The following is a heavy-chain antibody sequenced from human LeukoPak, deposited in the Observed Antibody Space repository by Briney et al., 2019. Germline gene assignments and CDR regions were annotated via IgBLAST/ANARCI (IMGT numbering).Heavy chain of an antibody. CDR2: IIPIFGTA. Sequence: SVKVSCKASGGTFSSYAISWVRQAPGQGLEWMGGIIPIFGTANYAQKFQGRVTITADESTSTAYMELSSLRSEDTAVYYCARKIPHYYDSSGYYSSYAFDIWAKGQWSPSLQ. V-gene: IGHV1-69*13. J-gene: IGHJ3*02. CDR1: GGTFSSYA. CDR3: ARKIPHYYDSSGYYSSYAFDI. D-gene: IGHD3-22*01.